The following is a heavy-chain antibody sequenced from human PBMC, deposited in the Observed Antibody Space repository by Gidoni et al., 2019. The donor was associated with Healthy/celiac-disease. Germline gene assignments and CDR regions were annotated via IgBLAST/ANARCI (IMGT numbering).Heavy chain of an antibody. CDR1: GFTFSSYS. J-gene: IGHJ4*02. Sequence: EVQLVESGGGLVKPGGSLRLSCAASGFTFSSYSMNWVRQAPGKGLEWVSSISSSSSYIYYADSVKGRFTISRDNAKNSLYLQMNSLRAEDTAVYYCARDSQLWLGGPFDYWGQGTLVTVSS. D-gene: IGHD5-18*01. CDR2: ISSSSSYI. CDR3: ARDSQLWLGGPFDY. V-gene: IGHV3-21*01.